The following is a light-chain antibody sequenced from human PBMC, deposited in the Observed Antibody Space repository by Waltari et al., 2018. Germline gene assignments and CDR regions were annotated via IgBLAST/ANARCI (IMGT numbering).Light chain of an antibody. J-gene: IGLJ3*02. CDR3: CSYAGNFWV. CDR2: DVT. CDR1: SSDIVVYNY. V-gene: IGLV2-11*01. Sequence: QSALTQPRSVSGSPGQSVTISCTGTSSDIVVYNYVSWYQRHPVKAPKLMIYDVTKRPSGVPDRFSGSKSGNTASLTISGLQAEDEAEYYCCSYAGNFWVFGGGTKLTVL.